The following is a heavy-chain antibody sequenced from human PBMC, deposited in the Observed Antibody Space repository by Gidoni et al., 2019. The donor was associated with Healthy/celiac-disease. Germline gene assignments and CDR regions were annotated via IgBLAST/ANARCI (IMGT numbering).Heavy chain of an antibody. D-gene: IGHD3-22*01. CDR2: ISGSGGST. CDR3: AKSSGYPLWPQPPVQH. V-gene: IGHV3-23*01. J-gene: IGHJ1*01. CDR1: GFTFSSSA. Sequence: EVQLLESGGGLVQPGGSLRLSCAASGFTFSSSALSWVRQAPGKGLEWVSAISGSGGSTYYADSVKGRFTISRDNSKNTLYLQMNSLRAEDTAVYYCAKSSGYPLWPQPPVQHWGQGTLVTVSS.